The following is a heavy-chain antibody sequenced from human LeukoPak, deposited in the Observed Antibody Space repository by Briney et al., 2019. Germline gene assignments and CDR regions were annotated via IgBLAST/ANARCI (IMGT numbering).Heavy chain of an antibody. J-gene: IGHJ4*02. CDR2: IYYSGST. Sequence: PSETLSLTCTVSGGSISSYYWSWIRQPPGKGLEWIGYIYYSGSTNYNPSLKSRVAISVDTSKNQFSLKLSSVTAADTAVYYCARELTGNSAGFDYWGQGTLVTVSS. D-gene: IGHD7-27*01. CDR1: GGSISSYY. CDR3: ARELTGNSAGFDY. V-gene: IGHV4-59*01.